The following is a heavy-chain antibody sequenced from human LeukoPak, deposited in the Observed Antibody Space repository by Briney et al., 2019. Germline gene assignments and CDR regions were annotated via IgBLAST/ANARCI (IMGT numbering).Heavy chain of an antibody. D-gene: IGHD2-2*01. J-gene: IGHJ6*03. CDR2: ISSSGSTI. Sequence: GGSLRLSCAASGFTFSDYYMSWIRQAPGKGLEWVSYISSSGSTIYYADSVKGRFTISRDNAKNSLYLQMNSLRAEDTAVYYCASPFYCSSTGCYPYYYYMDVWGKGTTVTVSS. CDR3: ASPFYCSSTGCYPYYYYMDV. CDR1: GFTFSDYY. V-gene: IGHV3-11*01.